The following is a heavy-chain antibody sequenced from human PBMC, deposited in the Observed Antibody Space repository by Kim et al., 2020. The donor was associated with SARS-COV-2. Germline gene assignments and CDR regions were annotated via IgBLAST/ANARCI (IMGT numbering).Heavy chain of an antibody. J-gene: IGHJ5*02. Sequence: YAESVKGRFTHTRDDSKNTGYLQMNSLKTEDTAVYYCSRHNDDYYDSSAYPWGQGTLVTVSS. CDR3: SRHNDDYYDSSAYP. D-gene: IGHD3-22*01. V-gene: IGHV3-73*01.